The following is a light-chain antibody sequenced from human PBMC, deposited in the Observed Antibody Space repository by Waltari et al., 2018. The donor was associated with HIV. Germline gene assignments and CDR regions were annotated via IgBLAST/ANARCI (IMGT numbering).Light chain of an antibody. CDR3: NSYTSSSTLYV. V-gene: IGLV2-14*01. J-gene: IGLJ1*01. CDR1: SSDVGGYNY. Sequence: QSALTQPASVSGSPGQSITISCTGTSSDVGGYNYVSWYQQHPGKAPKLMIYDVSNRPSGVSKRFAGSTSGNTASLTISGLQAEDEADYYCNSYTSSSTLYVFGTGTKVTVL. CDR2: DVS.